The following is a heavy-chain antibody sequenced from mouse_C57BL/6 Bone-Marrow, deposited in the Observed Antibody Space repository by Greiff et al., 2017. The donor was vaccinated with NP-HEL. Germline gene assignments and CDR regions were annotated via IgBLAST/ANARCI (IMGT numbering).Heavy chain of an antibody. Sequence: QVQLQQSGAELVKPGASVKISCKASGYAFSSYWMNWVKERPGKGLEWIGQIYPGDGDTKYNGQFKGKATLTADKSSSPAYMQVSSLTSEDSAVYFCARGDYGSSRFGYAMDYWGQGTSVTVSS. CDR1: GYAFSSYW. J-gene: IGHJ4*01. D-gene: IGHD1-1*01. V-gene: IGHV1-80*01. CDR2: IYPGDGDT. CDR3: ARGDYGSSRFGYAMDY.